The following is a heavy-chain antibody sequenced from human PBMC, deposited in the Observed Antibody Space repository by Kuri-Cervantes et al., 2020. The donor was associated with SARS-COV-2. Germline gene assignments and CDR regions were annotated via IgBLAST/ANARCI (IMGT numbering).Heavy chain of an antibody. V-gene: IGHV4-4*07. Sequence: SETLSLTCTVSGGSISSYYWSWVRQPAGKGLEWIGRIYTSGSTNYNPSLKSRVTISVDTSKNQFSLKLSSVTAADTAVYYCARGRYFGPDYYGMDVWGQGTTVTVSS. CDR3: ARGRYFGPDYYGMDV. J-gene: IGHJ6*02. D-gene: IGHD3-9*01. CDR2: IYTSGST. CDR1: GGSISSYY.